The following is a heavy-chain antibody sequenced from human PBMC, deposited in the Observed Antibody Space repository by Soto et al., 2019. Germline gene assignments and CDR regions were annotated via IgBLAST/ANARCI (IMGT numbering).Heavy chain of an antibody. Sequence: LRLSCAASGFTFSSYAMSWVRQAPGKGLEWVSAISGSGGSTYYADSVKGRFTISRDNSKNTLYLQMNSLRAEDTAVYYCAKDRSPYYDILTGYYPPYFDYWGQGTLVTVS. CDR3: AKDRSPYYDILTGYYPPYFDY. CDR1: GFTFSSYA. V-gene: IGHV3-23*01. CDR2: ISGSGGST. D-gene: IGHD3-9*01. J-gene: IGHJ4*02.